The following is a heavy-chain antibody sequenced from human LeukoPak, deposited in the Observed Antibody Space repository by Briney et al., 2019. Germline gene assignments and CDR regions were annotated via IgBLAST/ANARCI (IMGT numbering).Heavy chain of an antibody. Sequence: SQTLSLTCAISGDNVSSNSAAWNWIRQSPSRGLEWLGRTYKSKWYYDYAVSVKSRITINPDTTKNQFSLQLNSVTPEDTAVYYCARGGGSYYHWGQGTLATVSS. CDR2: TYKSKWYY. V-gene: IGHV6-1*01. CDR3: ARGGGSYYH. D-gene: IGHD1-26*01. CDR1: GDNVSSNSAA. J-gene: IGHJ5*02.